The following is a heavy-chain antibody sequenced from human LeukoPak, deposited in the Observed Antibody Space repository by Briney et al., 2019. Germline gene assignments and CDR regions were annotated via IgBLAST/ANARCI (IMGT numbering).Heavy chain of an antibody. CDR2: ISYDGSNK. J-gene: IGHJ5*02. CDR3: ARGGIGGEVFDP. V-gene: IGHV3-30*03. D-gene: IGHD3-10*01. CDR1: GFTFSSYG. Sequence: GGSLRLSCAASGFTFSSYGMHWVRQAPGKGLEWVAVISYDGSNKYYADSVKGRFTISRDNSKNTLYLQMNSLRAEDTAVYYCARGGIGGEVFDPWGQGTLVTVSS.